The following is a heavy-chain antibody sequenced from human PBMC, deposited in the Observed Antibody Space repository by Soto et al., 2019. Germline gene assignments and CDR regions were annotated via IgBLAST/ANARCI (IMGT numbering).Heavy chain of an antibody. J-gene: IGHJ3*02. Sequence: SETLSLTCAVSGGSISSGGYSWSWIRQPPGKGLEWIGYIYHSGSTYYNPSLKSRVTISVDRSKNQFSLKLSSVTAADTAVYYCAREETGTEGAFDIWGQGTMVTVSS. CDR1: GGSISSGGYS. CDR3: AREETGTEGAFDI. D-gene: IGHD1-1*01. V-gene: IGHV4-30-2*01. CDR2: IYHSGST.